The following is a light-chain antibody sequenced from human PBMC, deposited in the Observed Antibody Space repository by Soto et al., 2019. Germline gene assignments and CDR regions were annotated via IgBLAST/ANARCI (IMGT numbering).Light chain of an antibody. CDR3: AAWDDSLKGVV. J-gene: IGLJ2*01. CDR2: IND. Sequence: QSVLTQPPSASGTPGQRVTISCSGSSSNIGSYTVNWYQQLPGAAPKLLIYINDQRPSGVPDRFSGSKSGTSASLAISGLQTEDEADYYCAAWDDSLKGVVFGGGTKLTVL. V-gene: IGLV1-44*01. CDR1: SSNIGSYT.